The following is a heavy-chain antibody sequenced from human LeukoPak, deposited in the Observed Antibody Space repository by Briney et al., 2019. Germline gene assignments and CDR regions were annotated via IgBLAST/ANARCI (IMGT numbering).Heavy chain of an antibody. Sequence: GGSLRLSCAASGFTFSSYSMNWVRQAPGKGLEWVSSISSSSSYIYYADSVKGRFTISRDNAKNSLYLQMTSLRAEDTAVYYCARGGPDSSDYSSLFDYWGRGILVTVSS. CDR3: ARGGPDSSDYSSLFDY. CDR1: GFTFSSYS. CDR2: ISSSSSYI. D-gene: IGHD3-22*01. V-gene: IGHV3-21*01. J-gene: IGHJ4*02.